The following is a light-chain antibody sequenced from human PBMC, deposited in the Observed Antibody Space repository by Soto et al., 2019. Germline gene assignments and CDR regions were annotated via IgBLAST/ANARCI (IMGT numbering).Light chain of an antibody. CDR3: QQRSNWPT. CDR2: DAS. J-gene: IGKJ5*01. CDR1: QNIDNK. Sequence: EIVMTQSPATLSVSPWERATLSCRASQNIDNKLVWYQQKPGQVPRLLIYDASNRATGIPARFSGSGSGTDFTLIISSLEPEDFAVYYCQQRSNWPTFGQGTRLEIK. V-gene: IGKV3-11*01.